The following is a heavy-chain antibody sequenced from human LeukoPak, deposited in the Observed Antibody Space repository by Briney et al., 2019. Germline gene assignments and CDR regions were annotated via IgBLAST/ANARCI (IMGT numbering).Heavy chain of an antibody. CDR1: GFTFTTYW. Sequence: PGGSLRLSCAASGFTFTTYWMHWVRQAPGKGLVWVSHINSDGSITSYADSVKGRFTISRDNAKSTLYLQMNSLRAEDTAVYYCAGDAVDTANAVWGQGTTVTVSS. J-gene: IGHJ6*02. CDR2: INSDGSIT. V-gene: IGHV3-74*01. CDR3: AGDAVDTANAV. D-gene: IGHD5-18*01.